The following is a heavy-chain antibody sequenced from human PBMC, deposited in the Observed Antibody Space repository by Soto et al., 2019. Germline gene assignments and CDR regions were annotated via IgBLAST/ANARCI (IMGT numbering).Heavy chain of an antibody. V-gene: IGHV4-59*01. CDR3: AASELPAAIRGGWFDP. CDR2: IYYSGSGSA. D-gene: IGHD2-2*02. Sequence: QVQLQESGPGLVKPSETLSLTCTVSGGSFTNYYWSWIRQPPGKGLEWIGYIYYSGSGSATYNPSLKSRVTMSVDTSKNQFSLNLRSVTAADTAVYYCAASELPAAIRGGWFDPWGQGTLVTVSS. CDR1: GGSFTNYY. J-gene: IGHJ5*02.